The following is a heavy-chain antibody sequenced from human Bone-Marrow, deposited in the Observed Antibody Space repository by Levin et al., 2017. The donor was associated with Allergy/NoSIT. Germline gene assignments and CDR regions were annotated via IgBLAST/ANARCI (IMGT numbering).Heavy chain of an antibody. J-gene: IGHJ4*02. CDR1: GGTFSSYA. CDR3: ASHPSGAAKRGDFDY. D-gene: IGHD2-15*01. Sequence: SVKVSCKASGGTFSSYAISWVRQAPGQGLEWMGGIIPIFGTANYAQKFQGRVTITADKSTSTAYMELSSLRSEDTAVYYCASHPSGAAKRGDFDYWGQGTLVTVSS. V-gene: IGHV1-69*06. CDR2: IIPIFGTA.